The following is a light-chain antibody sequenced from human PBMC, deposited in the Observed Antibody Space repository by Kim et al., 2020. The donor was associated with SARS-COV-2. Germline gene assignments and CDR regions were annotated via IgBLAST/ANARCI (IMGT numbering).Light chain of an antibody. CDR2: SAS. CDR1: QSISSNF. CDR3: QQYGSSPPYS. Sequence: PGERATLSCRASQSISSNFLAWYQQKLGQAPRLLIHSASSRATGIPDRFSGSGSGTDFFLTISRLEPEDFAVYYCQQYGSSPPYSFGQGTKVDIK. V-gene: IGKV3-20*01. J-gene: IGKJ2*03.